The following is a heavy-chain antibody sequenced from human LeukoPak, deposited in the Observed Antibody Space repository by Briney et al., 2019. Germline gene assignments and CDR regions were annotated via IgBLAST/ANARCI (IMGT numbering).Heavy chain of an antibody. CDR1: GFTFSSYA. J-gene: IGHJ4*02. CDR2: ISASASGT. D-gene: IGHD1-26*01. CDR3: AGTIGVVGPTTGIDY. Sequence: GGSLRLSCAASGFTFSSYAMSWVRQAPGKGLEWVSGISASASGTYYADSVKGRFTISRDNSKNTLYLQMNSLRPEDTALYYCAGTIGVVGPTTGIDYWGQGTLVTVSS. V-gene: IGHV3-23*01.